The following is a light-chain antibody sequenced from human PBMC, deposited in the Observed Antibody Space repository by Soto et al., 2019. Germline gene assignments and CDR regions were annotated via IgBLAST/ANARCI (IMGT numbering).Light chain of an antibody. CDR3: QQSFSLPYT. CDR1: QSIGNS. Sequence: DIQMTQSPSSLSASLGDSVTLTCRASQSIGNSLNWYQQRSAKAPKLLMYSASSLQSGVPSRFSGRGSGTDFTLTISSLQPEDFATYYCQQSFSLPYTFGQGTQLQV. J-gene: IGKJ2*01. V-gene: IGKV1-39*01. CDR2: SAS.